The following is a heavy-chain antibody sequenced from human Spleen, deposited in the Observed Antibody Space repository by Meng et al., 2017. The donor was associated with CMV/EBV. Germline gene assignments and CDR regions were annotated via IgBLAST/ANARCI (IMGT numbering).Heavy chain of an antibody. CDR2: IDPKSGGT. Sequence: ASVKVSCKASGYTFTGHYIYWVRQASGQGLEWMGWIDPKSGGTNYAQKFQGRVTMTRDTSINTAYMELSRLRSDDTAVYYCARDFVVVPAAMDYYYYGMEVWGQGTTVTVSS. J-gene: IGHJ6*02. CDR3: ARDFVVVPAAMDYYYYGMEV. CDR1: GYTFTGHY. V-gene: IGHV1-2*02. D-gene: IGHD2-2*01.